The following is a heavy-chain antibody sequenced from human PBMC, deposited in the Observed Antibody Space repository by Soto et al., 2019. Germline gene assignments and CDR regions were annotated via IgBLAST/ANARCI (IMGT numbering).Heavy chain of an antibody. CDR1: GFTFSSYA. CDR2: ISGSGGST. CDR3: ARHFSGYSSGWSHNWFDP. J-gene: IGHJ5*02. V-gene: IGHV3-23*01. Sequence: GGSLRLSCAASGFTFSSYAMSWVRQAPGKGLEWVSAISGSGGSTYYADSVKGRFTISRDNSKNTLYLQMNSLRAEDTAVYYCARHFSGYSSGWSHNWFDPWGQGTLVTVSS. D-gene: IGHD6-19*01.